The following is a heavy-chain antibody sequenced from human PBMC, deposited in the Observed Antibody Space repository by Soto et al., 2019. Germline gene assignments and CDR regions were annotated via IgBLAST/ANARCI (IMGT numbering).Heavy chain of an antibody. CDR3: ASGRVAARGEAFDI. J-gene: IGHJ3*02. D-gene: IGHD3-10*01. CDR2: IYYSGST. V-gene: IGHV4-59*01. Sequence: SETLSLTCTVSGGSISSYYWSWIRQPPGKGLEWIGYIYYSGSTNYNPSLKSRVTISVDTSKNQFSLKLSSVTAADTAVYYCASGRVAARGEAFDIWGRGTMVTVSS. CDR1: GGSISSYY.